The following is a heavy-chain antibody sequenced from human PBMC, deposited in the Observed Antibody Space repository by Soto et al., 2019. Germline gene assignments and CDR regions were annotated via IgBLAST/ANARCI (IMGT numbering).Heavy chain of an antibody. D-gene: IGHD3-16*01. J-gene: IGHJ3*02. Sequence: ASVKVSCKASGFTFTSSAVQWVRQARGKRLEWIGWIVVGSGNTNYEQKFQERVTITRDMSTSTAYKELSSLRSEDTAVYYCAADAVLGAFDIWGQGTMVTVSS. CDR2: IVVGSGNT. V-gene: IGHV1-58*01. CDR1: GFTFTSSA. CDR3: AADAVLGAFDI.